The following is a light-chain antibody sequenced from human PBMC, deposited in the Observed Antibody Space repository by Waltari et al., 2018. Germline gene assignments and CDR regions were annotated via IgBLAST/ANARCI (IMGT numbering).Light chain of an antibody. J-gene: IGKJ4*01. CDR3: QQYNNWPLT. CDR2: DAS. V-gene: IGKV3-15*01. Sequence: EIVMTQSPATLSVSPGERVTLSCRASQSIRSTLAWHQQKPGQAPRLLIYDASTRATGLPARFSGSGSGTEFTLTISSLQSEDFAVYYCQQYNNWPLTFGGGTKVEIK. CDR1: QSIRST.